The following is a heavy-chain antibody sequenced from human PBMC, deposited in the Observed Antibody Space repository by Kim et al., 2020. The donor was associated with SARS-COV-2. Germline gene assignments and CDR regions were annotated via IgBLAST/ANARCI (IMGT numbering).Heavy chain of an antibody. CDR3: ARNIGDSHTYPPPDAFDI. J-gene: IGHJ3*02. Sequence: SVKVSCKASGGTFSSYAISWVRQAPGQGLEWMGRIIPILGIANYAQKFQGRVTITADKSTSTAYMELSSLRSEDTAVYYCARNIGDSHTYPPPDAFDIWGQGTMVTVSS. D-gene: IGHD4-17*01. V-gene: IGHV1-69*04. CDR1: GGTFSSYA. CDR2: IIPILGIA.